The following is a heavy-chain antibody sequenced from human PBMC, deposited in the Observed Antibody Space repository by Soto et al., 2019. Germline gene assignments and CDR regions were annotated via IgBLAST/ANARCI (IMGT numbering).Heavy chain of an antibody. CDR2: VYYSGST. CDR1: GGSISSGGYY. J-gene: IGHJ5*02. V-gene: IGHV4-31*03. Sequence: SETLSLTCTVSGGSISSGGYYWSWIRQHPGKGLEWIGYVYYSGSTYYNPSLKSRVTISVDTSKNQFSLKLSSVTAADTAVYYCARGPYPSNYVWFDPWGQGTLVTVSS. D-gene: IGHD4-4*01. CDR3: ARGPYPSNYVWFDP.